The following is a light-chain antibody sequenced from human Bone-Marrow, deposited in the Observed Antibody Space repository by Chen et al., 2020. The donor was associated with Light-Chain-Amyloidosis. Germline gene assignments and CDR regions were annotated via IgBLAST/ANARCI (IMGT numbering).Light chain of an antibody. CDR3: SSYAGSYTWV. CDR1: SGDVCGYYF. CDR2: DVS. J-gene: IGLJ3*02. Sequence: QFALTQPCPVSGSPGKSISISCTGTSGDVCGYYFVSWYQQHPGKAPHLIIYDVSKRPPGVPYRFSGSKSGNTASLTVHGLQAEDEADYYCSSYAGSYTWVFGGGTKLTVL. V-gene: IGLV2-11*01.